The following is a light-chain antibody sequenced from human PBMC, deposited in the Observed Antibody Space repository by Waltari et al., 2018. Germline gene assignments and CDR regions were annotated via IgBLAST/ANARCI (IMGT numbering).Light chain of an antibody. CDR1: GLRTFY. CDR3: NTRDISGDHLV. J-gene: IGLJ1*01. Sequence: SSEMTQEPAVSVALGQTVRIPCQGGGLRTFYANWYQKKPGQAPLLVIYDEDNRPPGIPDRFSGSRSGNTAFLTISGAQAEDEADYYCNTRDISGDHLVFGSGTKVTVL. V-gene: IGLV3-19*01. CDR2: DED.